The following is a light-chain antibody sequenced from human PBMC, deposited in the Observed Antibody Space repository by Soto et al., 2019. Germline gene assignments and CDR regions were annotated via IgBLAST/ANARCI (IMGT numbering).Light chain of an antibody. J-gene: IGKJ1*01. Sequence: DIQTTQSPSTLSSSVGDRVTITCRASQSIGVWLAWYQQKPGKAPKLLIYDASNLQTGVPSRFSGSGSGTEFTFTISSLQPDDFATYYCQQYSIYSGTFGQGTKVDIK. CDR3: QQYSIYSGT. CDR1: QSIGVW. V-gene: IGKV1-5*01. CDR2: DAS.